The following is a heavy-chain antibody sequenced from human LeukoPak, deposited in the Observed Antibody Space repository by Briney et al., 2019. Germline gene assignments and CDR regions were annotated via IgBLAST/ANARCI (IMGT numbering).Heavy chain of an antibody. CDR1: GGSISRSSYY. V-gene: IGHV4-61*05. D-gene: IGHD3-22*01. CDR3: ASEVVIRSFGAFDI. CDR2: ICYSGST. Sequence: SETLSLTCTVSGGSISRSSYYWGWIRQPPGKGLEWIGYICYSGSTNYNPSLKSRVTISVDTSKNQFSLKLSSVTAADTAVYYCASEVVIRSFGAFDIWGQGTMVTVSS. J-gene: IGHJ3*02.